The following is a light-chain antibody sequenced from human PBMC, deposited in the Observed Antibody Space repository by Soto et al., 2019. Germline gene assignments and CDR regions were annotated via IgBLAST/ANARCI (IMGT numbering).Light chain of an antibody. Sequence: DIVLTQSPGTLSLSPGERATLSCRASQTVISNYLAWYLQKPGQAPRLLIYGASTRATGISDRFSGSGSGTDFTLTITRLEPEDFAMYYCQHYGSSPRTFGQGTKLEIK. V-gene: IGKV3-20*01. CDR3: QHYGSSPRT. CDR2: GAS. CDR1: QTVISNY. J-gene: IGKJ2*01.